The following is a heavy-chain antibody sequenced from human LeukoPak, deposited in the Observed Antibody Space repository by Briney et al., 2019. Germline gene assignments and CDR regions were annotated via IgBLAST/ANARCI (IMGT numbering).Heavy chain of an antibody. CDR2: ISYDGSNK. J-gene: IGHJ4*02. V-gene: IGHV3-30*04. CDR1: GFTFSSYA. D-gene: IGHD3-22*01. Sequence: GGSLRLSCAASGFTFSSYAMHWVRQAPGKGLEWVAVISYDGSNKYYADSVKGRFTISRDNSKNTLYLQMNSLRAEDTAVYYCARDSESYYYESSGPPDYWGQGTLVTVSS. CDR3: ARDSESYYYESSGPPDY.